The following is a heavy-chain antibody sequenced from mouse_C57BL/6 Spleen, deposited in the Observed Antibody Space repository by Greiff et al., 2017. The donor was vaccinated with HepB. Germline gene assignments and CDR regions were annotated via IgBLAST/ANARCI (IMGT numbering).Heavy chain of an antibody. CDR3: ARGYSNYDWYFDV. Sequence: VQLQQSGPELVKPGASVKISCKASGYAFSSSWMNWVKQRPGKGLEWIGRIYPGDGDTNYNGKFKGKATLTADKSSSTASMQLSSLTSEDSAVYFCARGYSNYDWYFDVWGTGTTVTVSS. D-gene: IGHD2-5*01. J-gene: IGHJ1*03. CDR2: IYPGDGDT. CDR1: GYAFSSSW. V-gene: IGHV1-82*01.